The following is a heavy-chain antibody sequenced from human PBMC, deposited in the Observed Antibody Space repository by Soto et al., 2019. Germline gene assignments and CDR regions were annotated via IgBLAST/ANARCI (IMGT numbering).Heavy chain of an antibody. CDR3: ARERGSGNYYSAYFDD. V-gene: IGHV3-30-3*01. Sequence: QVQLLESGGGVVQPGGSLRLSCAVSGFTFRVYSMHWVRQAPGKGLEWVALIIYDGSSTYYGDSVKGRFTISRDNSKNTLYLQMNGLRAEDTAVYYCARERGSGNYYSAYFDDWGQGTLVTVSS. CDR1: GFTFRVYS. D-gene: IGHD3-10*01. J-gene: IGHJ4*02. CDR2: IIYDGSST.